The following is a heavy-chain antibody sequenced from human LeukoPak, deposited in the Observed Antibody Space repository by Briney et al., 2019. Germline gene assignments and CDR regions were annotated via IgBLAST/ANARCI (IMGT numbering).Heavy chain of an antibody. CDR3: ARGRYYDFWSGKYYFDY. D-gene: IGHD3-3*01. CDR2: INHSGST. V-gene: IGHV4-34*01. J-gene: IGHJ4*02. CDR1: GGSFSGYY. Sequence: PSETLSLTCAVYGGSFSGYYRSWIRQPPGKGLEWIGEINHSGSTNYNPSLKSRVTISVDTSKNQFSLKLSSVTAADTAVYYCARGRYYDFWSGKYYFDYWGQGTLVTVSS.